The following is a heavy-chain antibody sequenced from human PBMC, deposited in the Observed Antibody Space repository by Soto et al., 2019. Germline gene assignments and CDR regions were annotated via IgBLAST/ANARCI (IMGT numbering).Heavy chain of an antibody. Sequence: EVQLVESGGGLVQAGGSLRLSCAASGFTVSTKYMSWVRQAPGKGLEWVSVIYSGGSTFYADSVRGRFTISRDNSKNTVNLQMNSLRAEDTAVYYCARDPWAADYWGQGTLVTVSS. J-gene: IGHJ4*02. V-gene: IGHV3-66*01. CDR1: GFTVSTKY. CDR2: IYSGGST. CDR3: ARDPWAADY. D-gene: IGHD3-16*01.